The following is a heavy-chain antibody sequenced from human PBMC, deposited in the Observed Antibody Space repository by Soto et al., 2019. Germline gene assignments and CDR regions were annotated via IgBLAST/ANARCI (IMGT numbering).Heavy chain of an antibody. CDR1: GGSISSYY. V-gene: IGHV4-59*01. Sequence: SETLSLTCTVSGGSISSYYWSWIRQPPGKGLEWIGYIYYSGSTNYNPSLKSRVTISVDTSKNQFSLKLSSVTAADTAVYYCARDNNWFDPWGQGTLVTVSS. CDR2: IYYSGST. J-gene: IGHJ5*02. CDR3: ARDNNWFDP.